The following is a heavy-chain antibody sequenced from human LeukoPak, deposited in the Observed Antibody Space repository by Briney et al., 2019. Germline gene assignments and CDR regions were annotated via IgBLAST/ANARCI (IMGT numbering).Heavy chain of an antibody. D-gene: IGHD3-10*01. Sequence: GGSLRLSCAASGFTFNIYAMTWVRQAPGKGLEWVSTIGGGPVYYADSVKGRFTISRDNAKNTLYLQMNSLRAEDTAVYYCARDYYGSGSGDYWGQGTLVTVSS. CDR1: GFTFNIYA. CDR2: IGGGPV. V-gene: IGHV3-23*01. CDR3: ARDYYGSGSGDY. J-gene: IGHJ4*02.